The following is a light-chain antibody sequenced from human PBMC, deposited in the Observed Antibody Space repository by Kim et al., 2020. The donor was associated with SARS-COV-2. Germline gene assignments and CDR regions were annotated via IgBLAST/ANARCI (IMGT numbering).Light chain of an antibody. Sequence: ASGGDRVTITCRTTQSISSHLNWSQQKPGRAPKLLISAASTLQGGVPSRFSGSGSETDFTLTISSLQPEDFATYFCQQSYITPFTFGPGTKVDIK. V-gene: IGKV1-39*01. CDR2: AAS. J-gene: IGKJ3*01. CDR3: QQSYITPFT. CDR1: QSISSH.